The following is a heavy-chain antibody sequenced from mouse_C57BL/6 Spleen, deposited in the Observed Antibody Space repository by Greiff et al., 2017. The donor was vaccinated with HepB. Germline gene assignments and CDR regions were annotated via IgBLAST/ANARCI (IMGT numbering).Heavy chain of an antibody. J-gene: IGHJ2*01. CDR2: IYPGNGDT. D-gene: IGHD2-4*01. CDR3: ARSIYYDYDGRYYFDY. V-gene: IGHV1-12*01. Sequence: QVQLKESGAELVRPGASVKMSCKASGYTFTSYNMHWVKQTPRQGLEWIGAIYPGNGDTSYNQKFKGKATLTVDKSSSTAYMQLSSLTSEDSAVYFCARSIYYDYDGRYYFDYWGQGTTLTVSS. CDR1: GYTFTSYN.